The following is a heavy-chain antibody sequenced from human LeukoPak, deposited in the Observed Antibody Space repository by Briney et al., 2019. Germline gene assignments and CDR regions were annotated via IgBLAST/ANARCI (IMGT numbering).Heavy chain of an antibody. D-gene: IGHD6-6*01. V-gene: IGHV4-38-2*01. Sequence: PSETLSLTCAVSGYSISSGYYWGWIRQPPGKGLEWIGSIYHSGSTYYNPSHKSRVTISVDTSKNQFSLKLSSVTAADTAVYYCASKRDIAARPLDYWGQGTLVTVSS. CDR3: ASKRDIAARPLDY. CDR1: GYSISSGYY. CDR2: IYHSGST. J-gene: IGHJ4*02.